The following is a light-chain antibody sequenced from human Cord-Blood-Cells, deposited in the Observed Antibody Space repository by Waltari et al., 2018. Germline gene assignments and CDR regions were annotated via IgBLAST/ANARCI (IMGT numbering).Light chain of an antibody. CDR3: QVWDSSSDHHYV. J-gene: IGLJ1*01. CDR1: NIGSKS. CDR2: YDS. Sequence: SYVLTQPPSVSVAPGKTARITCGGNNIGSKSVHWYQQKPGQAPVLVIYYDSDRPSGIPERFSGSNYGNTATLTISRVEAGDEADYYCQVWDSSSDHHYVFGTGTKVTVL. V-gene: IGLV3-21*04.